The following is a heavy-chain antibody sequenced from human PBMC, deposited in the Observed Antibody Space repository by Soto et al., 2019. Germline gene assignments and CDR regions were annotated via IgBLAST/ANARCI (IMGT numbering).Heavy chain of an antibody. J-gene: IGHJ5*02. V-gene: IGHV4-39*01. D-gene: IGHD6-13*01. Sequence: SETLSLTCTVSGGSISSSSYYWGWIRQPPGKGLEWIGSIYYSGSTYYNPSLKSRVTISVDTSKNQFSLKLSSVTAADTAVYFCARHEAHIAAAVHNWFDPWGQGTLVTVSS. CDR2: IYYSGST. CDR3: ARHEAHIAAAVHNWFDP. CDR1: GGSISSSSYY.